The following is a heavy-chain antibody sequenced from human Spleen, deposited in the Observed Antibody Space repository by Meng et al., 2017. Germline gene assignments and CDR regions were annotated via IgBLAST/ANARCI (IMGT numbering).Heavy chain of an antibody. J-gene: IGHJ6*02. CDR3: ARDLPKYHCSSTSCHYYYYGMDV. CDR1: GFTFSSYE. CDR2: ISSSGSTI. Sequence: GESLKISCAASGFTFSSYEMNWVRQAPGKGLEWVSYISSSGSTIYYADSVKGRFTISRDNAKNSLYLQMNSLRAEDTAVYYCARDLPKYHCSSTSCHYYYYGMDVWGQGTMVTVSS. D-gene: IGHD2-2*01. V-gene: IGHV3-48*03.